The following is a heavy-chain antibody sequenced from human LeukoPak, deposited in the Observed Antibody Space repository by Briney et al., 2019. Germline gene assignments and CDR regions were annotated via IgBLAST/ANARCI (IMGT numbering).Heavy chain of an antibody. V-gene: IGHV5-51*01. CDR2: IYPGDSDT. CDR1: GYRFNNYW. Sequence: GESLEISFKGSGYRFNNYWIGWVRQMPGKGLEWMGIIYPGDSDTRYSPSFQGQVTISADRSINTAYLQWSSLKASDTAMYYCARQGYTYAPFDYWGQGTLVTVSS. CDR3: ARQGYTYAPFDY. J-gene: IGHJ4*02. D-gene: IGHD5-18*01.